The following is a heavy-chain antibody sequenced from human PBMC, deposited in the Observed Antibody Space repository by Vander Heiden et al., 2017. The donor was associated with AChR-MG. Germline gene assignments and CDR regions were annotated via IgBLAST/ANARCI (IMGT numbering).Heavy chain of an antibody. J-gene: IGHJ4*02. CDR1: GFTFSSYG. Sequence: QVQLVDSGGGVVQPGRSLSLSCAASGFTFSSYGMHWVRQAPGKGLEWVAVISYDGSNKYYADSVKGRFTISRDNSKNTLYLQMNSLRAEDTAVYYCAKDRRGGYSSSWYETDYWGQGTLVTVSS. V-gene: IGHV3-30*18. CDR2: ISYDGSNK. D-gene: IGHD6-13*01. CDR3: AKDRRGGYSSSWYETDY.